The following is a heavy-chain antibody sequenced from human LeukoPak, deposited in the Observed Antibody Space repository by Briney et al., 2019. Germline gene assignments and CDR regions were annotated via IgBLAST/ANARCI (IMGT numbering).Heavy chain of an antibody. CDR2: IYHSGST. Sequence: PSETLSLTCAASGYSISSGYYWGWIRQPPGKGLEWIGSIYHSGSTYYNPSLKSRVTISVDTSKNQFSLKLSSVAAADTAVYYCARVTDDFWSGYYRGSGWFDPWGQGTLVTVSS. CDR3: ARVTDDFWSGYYRGSGWFDP. D-gene: IGHD3-3*01. CDR1: GYSISSGYY. J-gene: IGHJ5*02. V-gene: IGHV4-38-2*01.